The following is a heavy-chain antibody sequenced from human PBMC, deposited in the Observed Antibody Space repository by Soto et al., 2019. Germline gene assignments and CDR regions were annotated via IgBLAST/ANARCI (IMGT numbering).Heavy chain of an antibody. D-gene: IGHD2-15*01. J-gene: IGHJ6*02. CDR2: IYWDDDK. CDR3: AHKGGRGAGMDV. CDR1: GFSVSTSGVG. Sequence: QITLKESGPTLVKPTQTLTLTCTFSGFSVSTSGVGVAWIRQPPGKALEWLALIYWDDDKRYSPFLQSRVTITKDTSKHQVVLTRTNMDPVDTATYYCAHKGGRGAGMDVWGQGTTVTVSS. V-gene: IGHV2-5*02.